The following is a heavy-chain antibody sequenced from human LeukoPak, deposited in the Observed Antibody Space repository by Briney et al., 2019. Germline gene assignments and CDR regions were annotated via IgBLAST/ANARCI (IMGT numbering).Heavy chain of an antibody. CDR2: IFYSGSI. CDR1: GGSVNSYY. J-gene: IGHJ4*01. D-gene: IGHD1-1*01. CDR3: ARHVRLQPFDY. Sequence: SETLSLTCSVSGGSVNSYYWSWIRQSPGKGLEWIGYIFYSGSINYTPSLKNRITISVDTSKNQFSLKLSSVTAADTAVYYCARHVRLQPFDYWGQGTLVTVSS. V-gene: IGHV4-59*08.